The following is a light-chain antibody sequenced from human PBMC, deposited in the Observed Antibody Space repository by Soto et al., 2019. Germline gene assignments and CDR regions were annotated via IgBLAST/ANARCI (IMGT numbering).Light chain of an antibody. CDR2: DIS. CDR1: QSVGSL. J-gene: IGKJ4*01. Sequence: EIVLTQSPASLSLSPGERATLSCRASQSVGSLFAWYQQKPGQGPRLVIYDISKRATGVPARFSGSGFGTDFTLTISSLEPEDFAVYFCQQRSAGPLTFGGGTKVEI. V-gene: IGKV3-11*01. CDR3: QQRSAGPLT.